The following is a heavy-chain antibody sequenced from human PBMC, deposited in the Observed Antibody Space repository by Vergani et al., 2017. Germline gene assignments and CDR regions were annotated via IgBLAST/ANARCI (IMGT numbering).Heavy chain of an antibody. J-gene: IGHJ1*01. D-gene: IGHD2-15*01. V-gene: IGHV3-7*01. CDR3: ARISGGSAPYLHY. Sequence: EVHLEESGGGLVQPGVSLRLSCAASGFTFGDYYMAWIRLAPGKGLDWVASIKRDGTETFYVDSVKGRFTISRDNAKTTLYLQMNSLRDEDRGVYYCARISGGSAPYLHYWGQGTLVTVAS. CDR1: GFTFGDYY. CDR2: IKRDGTET.